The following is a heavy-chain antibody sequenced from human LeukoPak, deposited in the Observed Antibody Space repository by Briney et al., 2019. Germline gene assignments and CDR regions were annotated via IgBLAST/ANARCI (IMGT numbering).Heavy chain of an antibody. Sequence: SETLSLTCTVSGGSISSYYWSWIRQPPGKGLGWIGYIYYSGSTNYNPSLKSRVTISVDTSKNQFSLKLSSVTAADTAVYYCARDYMGLDYWGQGTLVTVSS. V-gene: IGHV4-59*01. CDR1: GGSISSYY. CDR2: IYYSGST. D-gene: IGHD3-10*01. CDR3: ARDYMGLDY. J-gene: IGHJ4*02.